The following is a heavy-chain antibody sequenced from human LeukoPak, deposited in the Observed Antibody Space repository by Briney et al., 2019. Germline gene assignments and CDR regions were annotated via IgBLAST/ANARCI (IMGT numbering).Heavy chain of an antibody. J-gene: IGHJ4*02. CDR1: GGSISSYY. CDR3: ARDHCANGVCWFDY. Sequence: SETLSLTCTVSGGSISSYYWSWIRQPPGKGLEWIGYIYYSGSTNYNPSLKSRVTISVDTSKNQFSLKLSSVTAADTAVYYRARDHCANGVCWFDYWGQGTLVTVSS. V-gene: IGHV4-59*01. CDR2: IYYSGST. D-gene: IGHD2-8*01.